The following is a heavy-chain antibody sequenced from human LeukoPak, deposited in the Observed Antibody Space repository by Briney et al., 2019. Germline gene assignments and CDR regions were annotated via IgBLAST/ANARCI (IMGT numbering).Heavy chain of an antibody. J-gene: IGHJ4*02. D-gene: IGHD6-19*01. CDR3: ARETSLMGYSGGLGFNY. CDR2: IYYRGRT. Sequence: SETLSLTCNVSGASISSSTYHWGWIRQPPGKGLEWIASIYYRGRTYYNPSLKSRVTISVDTSKPQFSLKLTSVTAADTAVYYCARETSLMGYSGGLGFNYWGQGTLVTVA. CDR1: GASISSSTYH. V-gene: IGHV4-39*07.